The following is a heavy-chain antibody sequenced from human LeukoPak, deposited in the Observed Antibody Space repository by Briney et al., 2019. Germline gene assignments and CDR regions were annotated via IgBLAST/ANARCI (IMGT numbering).Heavy chain of an antibody. J-gene: IGHJ4*02. CDR2: ISSSSSYI. CDR3: ARVGRYSYGEFDY. CDR1: GFTFSSYI. D-gene: IGHD5-18*01. V-gene: IGHV3-21*01. Sequence: GGSLRLSCAASGFTFSSYIMNWVRQAPGKGLEWVSSISSSSSYIYYADSVKGRFTISRDNAKNSLYLQMNSLRAEDTAVYYRARVGRYSYGEFDYWGQGTLVTVSS.